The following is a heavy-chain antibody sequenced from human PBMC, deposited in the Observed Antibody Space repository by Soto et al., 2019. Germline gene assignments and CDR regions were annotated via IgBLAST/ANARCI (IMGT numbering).Heavy chain of an antibody. CDR1: GFSLSSTRKA. J-gene: IGHJ4*02. CDR3: AHIVVAGLGYDVDY. D-gene: IGHD6-19*01. Sequence: QITLKESGPTLVKPTQTLTLTCTFSGFSLSSTRKAVGWNRQPPGKALERLALIYWDDAKRYSPFLTSRLTITTDTSKDQVVLTMSSMEPVATGRYYCAHIVVAGLGYDVDYWGPRTLVTVSS. CDR2: IYWDDAK. V-gene: IGHV2-5*02.